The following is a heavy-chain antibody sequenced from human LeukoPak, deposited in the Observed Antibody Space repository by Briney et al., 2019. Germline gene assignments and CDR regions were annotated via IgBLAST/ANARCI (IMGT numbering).Heavy chain of an antibody. CDR2: MSPNSGNT. Sequence: ASVKVSCKASGYTFTSYDINWVRQATGQGLEWMGWMSPNSGNTGYAQKFQGRATMTRNTSISTAYMELSSLRSEDTAVYYCARYTPQPRFDPWGQGTLVTVSS. J-gene: IGHJ5*02. V-gene: IGHV1-8*01. CDR3: ARYTPQPRFDP. D-gene: IGHD1-1*01. CDR1: GYTFTSYD.